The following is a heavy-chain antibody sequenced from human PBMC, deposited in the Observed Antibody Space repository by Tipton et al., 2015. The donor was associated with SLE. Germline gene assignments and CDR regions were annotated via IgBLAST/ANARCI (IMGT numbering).Heavy chain of an antibody. CDR3: ARHPGASFDF. Sequence: TLSLTCTVSGGSIRSGDYYWSWIRQHPGKGLEWIGYIHDSGATFYNPSLRSRSAISVDTSQNQFSLRLTSATAADTAIYYCARHPGASFDFWGQGILVTVPS. J-gene: IGHJ4*02. V-gene: IGHV4-31*03. CDR1: GGSIRSGDYY. CDR2: IHDSGAT.